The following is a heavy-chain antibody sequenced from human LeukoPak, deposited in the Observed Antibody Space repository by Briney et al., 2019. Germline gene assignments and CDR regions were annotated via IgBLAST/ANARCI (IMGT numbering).Heavy chain of an antibody. V-gene: IGHV4-34*01. J-gene: IGHJ5*02. CDR2: INHSGST. CDR1: GGSFSGYY. Sequence: PSETLSLTCAVYGGSFSGYYWSWIRQPPGKGLEWNGEINHSGSTNYNPSLKSRVTISVDTSKNQFSLKLSSVTAADTAVYYCARGVGKYQLRGFDPWGQGTLVTVSS. CDR3: ARGVGKYQLRGFDP. D-gene: IGHD2-2*01.